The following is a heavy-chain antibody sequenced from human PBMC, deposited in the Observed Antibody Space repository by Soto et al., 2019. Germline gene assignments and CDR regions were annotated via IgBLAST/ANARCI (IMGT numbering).Heavy chain of an antibody. J-gene: IGHJ5*02. D-gene: IGHD1-1*01. CDR3: ARGVSWNVWLDP. CDR1: GYTFTSYA. Sequence: ASVKVSCKASGYTFTSYAMHWVRQAPGQRLEWMGWINAGNGNTKYSQKFQGRVTITRDTSASTAYMELSSLRSEDTAVYYCARGVSWNVWLDPWGQGTLVTVYS. CDR2: INAGNGNT. V-gene: IGHV1-3*01.